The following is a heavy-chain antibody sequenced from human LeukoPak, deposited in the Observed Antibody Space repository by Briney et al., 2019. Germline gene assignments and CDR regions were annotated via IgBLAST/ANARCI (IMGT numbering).Heavy chain of an antibody. CDR1: GFTFSSYS. CDR3: AREEYRGVYFDY. Sequence: PGGSLRLSCAASGFTFSSYSMNWVRQAPGKGLEWVAVISYDGSNKYYADSVKGRFTISRDNSKNTLHLQMNSLRAEDTAVYYCAREEYRGVYFDYWGQGTLVTVSS. V-gene: IGHV3-30*03. CDR2: ISYDGSNK. D-gene: IGHD2-8*02. J-gene: IGHJ4*02.